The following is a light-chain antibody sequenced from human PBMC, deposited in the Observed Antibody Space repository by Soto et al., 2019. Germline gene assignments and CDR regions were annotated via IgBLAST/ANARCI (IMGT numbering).Light chain of an antibody. V-gene: IGKV1-16*01. J-gene: IGKJ1*01. Sequence: GDRVTITCRASQSISKYVNWYQHKPGKAPTVLIHAASSLQSGVPAGFGGSGSGTEFTPTISSLQPVHFPTCYSHHHVNSFVWKLGQGTKVDI. CDR2: AAS. CDR3: HHHVNSFVWK. CDR1: QSISKY.